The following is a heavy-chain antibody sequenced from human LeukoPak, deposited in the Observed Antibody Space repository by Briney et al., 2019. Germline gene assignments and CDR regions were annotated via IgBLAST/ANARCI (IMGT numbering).Heavy chain of an antibody. CDR1: GFTFSSYA. V-gene: IGHV3-23*01. Sequence: GGSLRLSCAASGFTFSSYAMSWVRQAPGKGLEWVSAISGSGGSTYYADPVKGRFTISRDNSKNTLYLQMNSLRAEDTAVYYCAKAGYDFWSGYYVSYYYYGMDVWGQGTTVTVSS. J-gene: IGHJ6*02. CDR3: AKAGYDFWSGYYVSYYYYGMDV. CDR2: ISGSGGST. D-gene: IGHD3-3*01.